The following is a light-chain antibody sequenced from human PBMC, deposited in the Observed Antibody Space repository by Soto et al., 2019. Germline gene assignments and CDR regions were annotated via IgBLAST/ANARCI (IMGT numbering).Light chain of an antibody. Sequence: DFQLTQSPASLSASVGDRVTITCRASQSIHTSLNWLQVQPGKAPRVLIFGASSLQSGVPRRFSGSGSGTDFSLTISSLQPEDVATYYCKQTFSKIVTFGGGTRVEMK. J-gene: IGKJ4*01. V-gene: IGKV1-39*01. CDR3: KQTFSKIVT. CDR2: GAS. CDR1: QSIHTS.